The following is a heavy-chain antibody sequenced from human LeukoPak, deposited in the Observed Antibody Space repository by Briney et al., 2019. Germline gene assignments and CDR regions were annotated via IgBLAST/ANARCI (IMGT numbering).Heavy chain of an antibody. Sequence: GGSLRLSCAASGFTFSSYAMHWVRQAPGKGLEWVAVISYDGSNKYYADSVKGRFTISRDNSKNTLYLQMNSLRAEDTAVYYCGRDINRQDGEIDYWGQGTLVTVSS. J-gene: IGHJ4*02. D-gene: IGHD3-10*01. CDR3: GRDINRQDGEIDY. CDR1: GFTFSSYA. V-gene: IGHV3-30-3*01. CDR2: ISYDGSNK.